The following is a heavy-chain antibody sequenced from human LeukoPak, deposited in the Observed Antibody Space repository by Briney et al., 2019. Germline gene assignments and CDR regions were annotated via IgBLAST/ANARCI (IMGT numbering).Heavy chain of an antibody. V-gene: IGHV3-23*01. Sequence: GGSLRLSCAASGFTFSSYAVSWVRQAPGKGLEWVSAISGSGGSTYYADSVKGRFTISRDNSKNTLYLQMNSLSAEDTAVYYCAKCQVWVPPRQGIDYWGQGTLVTVSS. D-gene: IGHD1-26*01. CDR2: ISGSGGST. CDR1: GFTFSSYA. CDR3: AKCQVWVPPRQGIDY. J-gene: IGHJ4*02.